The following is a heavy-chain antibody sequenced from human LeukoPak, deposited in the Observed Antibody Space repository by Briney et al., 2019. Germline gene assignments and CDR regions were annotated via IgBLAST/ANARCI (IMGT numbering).Heavy chain of an antibody. CDR3: ARRVSRSYYDSSGYGGWYFDL. CDR2: IIPIFGTA. Sequence: ASVKVSCKASGGTFSSYAISWVRQAPGQGLEWMVGIIPIFGTANYAQKFQGRVTITADASTSTAYMELSSLRSEDTAVYYCARRVSRSYYDSSGYGGWYFDLWGRGTLVTVSS. CDR1: GGTFSSYA. J-gene: IGHJ2*01. D-gene: IGHD3-22*01. V-gene: IGHV1-69*13.